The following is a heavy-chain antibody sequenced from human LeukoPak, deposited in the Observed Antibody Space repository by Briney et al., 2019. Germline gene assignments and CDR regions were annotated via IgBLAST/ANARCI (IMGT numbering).Heavy chain of an antibody. J-gene: IGHJ4*02. CDR2: IRYDGSNK. Sequence: GGSLRLSCAASGFTFSSYGMHWVRQAPGKGLEWVAFIRYDGSNKYYADSVKGRFTISRDNSKNSLFLQMNSLRAEDTAVYYCAREGDGYNYPFYWGQGTLVTVSS. CDR1: GFTFSSYG. V-gene: IGHV3-30*02. CDR3: AREGDGYNYPFY. D-gene: IGHD5-24*01.